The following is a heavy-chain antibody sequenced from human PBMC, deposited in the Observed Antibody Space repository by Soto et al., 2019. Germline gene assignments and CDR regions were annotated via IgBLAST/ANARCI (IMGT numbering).Heavy chain of an antibody. CDR3: ARSSGGNFGIIIEGTNWFAP. D-gene: IGHD1-26*01. J-gene: IGHJ5*02. Sequence: ASVKVSCKAPRDTFTSYYINWVRQAPGQGLEWMGVINPHGGSTAYAQKFKGRVTLTRDTSASTVYMGVGSLTSEDTAMYYCARSSGGNFGIIIEGTNWFAPWGQGTLVTVSS. CDR1: RDTFTSYY. CDR2: INPHGGST. V-gene: IGHV1-46*01.